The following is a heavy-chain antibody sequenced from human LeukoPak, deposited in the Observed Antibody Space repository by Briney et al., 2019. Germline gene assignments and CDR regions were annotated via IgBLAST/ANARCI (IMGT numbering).Heavy chain of an antibody. D-gene: IGHD3-10*01. Sequence: GGSLRLSCAASGFTVSSNYMTWVRQAPGKGLEGVSVIYSAGSTYYADSVKGRFTISRDNSKNTLYLQMNSLRAEDTAVYYCASGTGQLLPYYWGQGTLVTVSS. V-gene: IGHV3-53*01. CDR2: IYSAGST. CDR3: ASGTGQLLPYY. J-gene: IGHJ4*02. CDR1: GFTVSSNY.